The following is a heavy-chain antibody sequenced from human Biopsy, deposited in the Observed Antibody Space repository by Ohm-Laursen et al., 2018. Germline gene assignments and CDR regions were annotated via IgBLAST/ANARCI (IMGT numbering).Heavy chain of an antibody. V-gene: IGHV4-59*01. Sequence: SETLSLTCSISCGSMTGYEWSWIRLAPGKGLEWIGYIYYSGGTKYNPSLASRVTFSVDMSKSQFSLKLYSVTAADTAVYYCARVEAGTYDALDIWGQGTLVAVSA. CDR2: IYYSGGT. CDR3: ARVEAGTYDALDI. J-gene: IGHJ3*02. D-gene: IGHD1-26*01. CDR1: CGSMTGYE.